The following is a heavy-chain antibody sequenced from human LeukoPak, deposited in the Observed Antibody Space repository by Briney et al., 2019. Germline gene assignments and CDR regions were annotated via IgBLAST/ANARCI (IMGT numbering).Heavy chain of an antibody. D-gene: IGHD3-22*01. Sequence: SETLSLTCTVSGGSISSYYWSWIRQPAGKGLEWIGRIYTSGSTNYNPSLKSRVTMTVDTPRNQFSLKLNSVTAADTAVYYCARDRHYYDSSGYFPAFAYWGQGTLVTVSS. V-gene: IGHV4-4*07. CDR1: GGSISSYY. CDR3: ARDRHYYDSSGYFPAFAY. J-gene: IGHJ4*02. CDR2: IYTSGST.